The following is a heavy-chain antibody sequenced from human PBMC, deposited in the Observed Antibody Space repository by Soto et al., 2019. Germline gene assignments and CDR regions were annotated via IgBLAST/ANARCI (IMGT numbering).Heavy chain of an antibody. V-gene: IGHV1-18*04. CDR1: GYTFTSYG. Sequence: ASVKVSCKASGYTFTSYGISWVRQAPGQGLEWMGWISAYNGNTNYAQKLQGRVTMTTDTSTSTAYMELRSLRSDDTAVYYCARVRNDIVVVPAATAYYYYYGMDVWGQGTTVTVSS. CDR3: ARVRNDIVVVPAATAYYYYYGMDV. J-gene: IGHJ6*02. CDR2: ISAYNGNT. D-gene: IGHD2-2*01.